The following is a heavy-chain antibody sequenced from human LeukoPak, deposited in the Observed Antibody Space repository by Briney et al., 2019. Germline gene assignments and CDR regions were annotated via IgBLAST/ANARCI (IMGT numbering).Heavy chain of an antibody. J-gene: IGHJ4*02. CDR1: GFTFDDYA. CDR3: AKVASGRGLIAAATFFDY. V-gene: IGHV3-9*01. CDR2: ISWNSGSI. Sequence: GGSLRLSCAASGFTFDDYAMHWVRQAPGKGLEWVSGISWNSGSIGYADSVKGRFTISRDNAKNSLYLQMNSPRAEDTALYYCAKVASGRGLIAAATFFDYWGQGTLVTVSS. D-gene: IGHD6-13*01.